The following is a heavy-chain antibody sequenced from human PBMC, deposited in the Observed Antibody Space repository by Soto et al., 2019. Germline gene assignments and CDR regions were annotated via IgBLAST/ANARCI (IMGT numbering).Heavy chain of an antibody. CDR3: ARDMEQQIAYYYYGMDV. J-gene: IGHJ6*02. CDR2: IIPIFGTA. D-gene: IGHD6-13*01. CDR1: GGTFSSYA. Sequence: GASVKVSCKASGGTFSSYAISWVRQAPGQGLEWMGGIIPIFGTANYAQKSQGRVTITADESTSTAYMELSSLRSEDTAVYYCARDMEQQIAYYYYGMDVWGQGTTVTVSS. V-gene: IGHV1-69*13.